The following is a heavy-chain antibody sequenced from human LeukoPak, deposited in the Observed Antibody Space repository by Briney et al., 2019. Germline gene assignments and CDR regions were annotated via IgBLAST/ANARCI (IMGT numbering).Heavy chain of an antibody. CDR3: ARAGNGYYDSSGYYNY. J-gene: IGHJ4*02. D-gene: IGHD3-22*01. Sequence: PSETLSLTCTVSGGSISSYYWSWIRQPPGKGLEWIGYIYYSGSTNYNPSLKSRVTISVDTSKNQFSLKLSSVTAADTAVYYCARAGNGYYDSSGYYNYWGQGTLVTVSS. V-gene: IGHV4-59*01. CDR2: IYYSGST. CDR1: GGSISSYY.